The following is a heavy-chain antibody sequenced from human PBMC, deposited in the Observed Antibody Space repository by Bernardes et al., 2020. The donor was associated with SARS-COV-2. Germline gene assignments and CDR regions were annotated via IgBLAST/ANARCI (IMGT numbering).Heavy chain of an antibody. V-gene: IGHV3-23*01. CDR3: AYYWADY. CDR1: GFTFSSHV. D-gene: IGHD3-10*01. CDR2: ISTSGGGT. Sequence: GGSLRLSCAAYGFTFSSHVMNWVRQAQGKGLEWVSVISTSGGGTYYADSVKGRFTISRDNSKNTLYLQMNSLRAEDTAVYYCAYYWADYWGQGTLVTVSS. J-gene: IGHJ4*02.